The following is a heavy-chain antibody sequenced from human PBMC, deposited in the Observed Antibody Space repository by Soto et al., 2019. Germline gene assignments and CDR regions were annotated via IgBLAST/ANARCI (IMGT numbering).Heavy chain of an antibody. Sequence: SGPTLVNPTQTLTLTCTFSGFSLSTSGMCVSWIRQPPGKALEWLARIDWDDDKYYSTSLKTRLTISKDTSKNQVVLTMTNTDPVDTATYYCARIRIVATGSDYYYYYYMDVWGKGTTVTVSS. CDR2: IDWDDDK. CDR1: GFSLSTSGMC. V-gene: IGHV2-70*11. D-gene: IGHD5-12*01. J-gene: IGHJ6*03. CDR3: ARIRIVATGSDYYYYYYMDV.